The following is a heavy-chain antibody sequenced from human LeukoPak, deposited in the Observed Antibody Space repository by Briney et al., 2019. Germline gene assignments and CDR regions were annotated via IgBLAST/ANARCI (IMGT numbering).Heavy chain of an antibody. D-gene: IGHD3-16*01. CDR2: IYYSGTT. CDR3: ARHGTLASITYPLDY. CDR1: GGSISSYY. J-gene: IGHJ4*02. Sequence: KPSETLTLTCTVSGGSISSYYWSWLRQAPGKGLEWIGNIYYSGTTNYSPSLKSRVTISVDTSNNQFSLKLRSVTAADTAVYYCARHGTLASITYPLDYWGQGILVTVSS. V-gene: IGHV4-59*08.